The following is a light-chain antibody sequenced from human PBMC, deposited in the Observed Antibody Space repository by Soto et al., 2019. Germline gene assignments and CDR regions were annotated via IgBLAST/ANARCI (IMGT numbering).Light chain of an antibody. CDR1: QGISSH. V-gene: IGKV1-8*01. CDR2: TAS. CDR3: QQDFSYPLT. J-gene: IGKJ4*01. Sequence: AIRMTQSPSSFSASTGDRVTITCRASQGISSHLSWYQVKPGKAPTLLIYTASYLESGVPSRFSGSGSGTVILLIISSLQSEDVAVYYCQQDFSYPLTFGRGTKVEIK.